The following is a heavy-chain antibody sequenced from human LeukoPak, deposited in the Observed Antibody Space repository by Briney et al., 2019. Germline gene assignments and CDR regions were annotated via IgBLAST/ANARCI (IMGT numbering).Heavy chain of an antibody. CDR2: IYYSGST. CDR1: SGSISSGVYY. Sequence: PSETLSLTCPVSSGSISSGVYYWSWIRQHPGKGLEWIGYIYYSGSTYYNPSLKSRVTISVDTSKNQFPLNLTSVTAADTAVYYCVRQFDYCGQGTLVTVSS. CDR3: VRQFDY. V-gene: IGHV4-31*03. J-gene: IGHJ4*02.